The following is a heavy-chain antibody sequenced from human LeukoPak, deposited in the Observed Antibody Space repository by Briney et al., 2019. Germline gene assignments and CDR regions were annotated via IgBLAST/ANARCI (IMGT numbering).Heavy chain of an antibody. V-gene: IGHV1-46*03. CDR3: ARAFLGYCNGGSCYGRGKTYYYYYMDV. CDR2: INPSGGST. CDR1: GYTFTSYY. Sequence: GASVKVSCKASGYTFTSYYMHWVRQAPGQGLEWMGIINPSGGSTSYAQKFQGRVTMTRDTSTSTVYMELSSLRSEDTAVYYCARAFLGYCNGGSCYGRGKTYYYYYMDVWGKGTTVTVSS. J-gene: IGHJ6*03. D-gene: IGHD2-15*01.